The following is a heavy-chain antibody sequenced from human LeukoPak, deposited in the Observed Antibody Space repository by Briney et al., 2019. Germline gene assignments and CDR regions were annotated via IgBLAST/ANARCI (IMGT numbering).Heavy chain of an antibody. V-gene: IGHV4-39*01. D-gene: IGHD4-17*01. J-gene: IGHJ4*02. Sequence: SETLSLTCTVSGGSISSSSYYWGWIRQPPGKGLEWIGSIYYSGSTYYNPSLKSRVTISVDTSKNQFSLKLSSVTAADTAVYYCARGSDYGDDYWGQGTLVTVSS. CDR3: ARGSDYGDDY. CDR2: IYYSGST. CDR1: GGSISSSSYY.